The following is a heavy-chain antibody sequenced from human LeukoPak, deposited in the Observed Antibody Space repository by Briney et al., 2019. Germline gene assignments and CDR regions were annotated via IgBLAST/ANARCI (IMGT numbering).Heavy chain of an antibody. CDR1: GFTFSNYW. Sequence: GGSLRLSCAAPGFTFSNYWMSWSRQAPGKGLEWVSYISSSGSTIYYADSVKGRFTISRDNAKNSLYLQMNSLRAEDTAVYYCARRAGAYSHPYDYWGQGTLVTVSS. CDR3: ARRAGAYSHPYDY. D-gene: IGHD4/OR15-4a*01. CDR2: ISSSGSTI. V-gene: IGHV3-11*01. J-gene: IGHJ4*02.